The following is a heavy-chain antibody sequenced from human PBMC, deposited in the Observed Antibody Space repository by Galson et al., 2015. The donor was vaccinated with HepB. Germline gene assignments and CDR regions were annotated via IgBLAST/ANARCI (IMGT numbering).Heavy chain of an antibody. Sequence: ETLSLTRAVYGGSFSGYYWSWIRQPPGKGLEWIGEINHSGSTNYNPSLKSRVTISVDTSKNQFSLKLSSVTAADTAVYYCASGRGYRRAVGYWGQGTLVTVSS. CDR1: GGSFSGYY. J-gene: IGHJ4*02. CDR3: ASGRGYRRAVGY. CDR2: INHSGST. V-gene: IGHV4-34*01. D-gene: IGHD5-18*01.